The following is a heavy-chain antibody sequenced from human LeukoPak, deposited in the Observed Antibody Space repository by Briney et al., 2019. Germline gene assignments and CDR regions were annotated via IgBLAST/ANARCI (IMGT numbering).Heavy chain of an antibody. CDR3: ARARIVVVVAATQHGDAFDI. CDR1: GFTFSSYS. Sequence: GGSLRLSCAASGFTFSSYSMNWVRQAPGKGLEWVSSISRSSTYIYYADSVKGRFTISRDNAKNSLYLQMNSLRAEDTAVYYCARARIVVVVAATQHGDAFDIWGQGTMVTVSS. V-gene: IGHV3-21*01. CDR2: ISRSSTYI. J-gene: IGHJ3*02. D-gene: IGHD2-15*01.